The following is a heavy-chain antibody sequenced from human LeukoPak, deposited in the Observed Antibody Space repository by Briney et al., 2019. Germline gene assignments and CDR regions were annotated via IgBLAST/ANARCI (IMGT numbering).Heavy chain of an antibody. CDR3: ARIRCGRGQARCYNH. Sequence: SETLSCTSAVSGVSVSDFYWSWLRQSPEKGLEWIGEASPGGYTTYNPSLRSRVIISEDTSENQLSLNVTSVTAADTALYYCARIRCGRGQARCYNHWAQGSLVTVSS. V-gene: IGHV4-34*01. CDR2: ASPGGYT. J-gene: IGHJ5*02. CDR1: GVSVSDFY. D-gene: IGHD2-21*01.